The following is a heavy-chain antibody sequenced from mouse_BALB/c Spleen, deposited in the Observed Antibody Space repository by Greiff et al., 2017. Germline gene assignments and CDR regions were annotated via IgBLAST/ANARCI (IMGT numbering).Heavy chain of an antibody. Sequence: EVKLVESGPGLVKPSQSLSLTCSVTGYSITSGYYWNWIRQFPGNKLEWMGYISYDGSNNYNPSLKNRISITRDTSKNQFFLKLNSVTTEDTATYYCARDRGNDGYYAWFAYWGQGTLVTVSA. CDR3: ARDRGNDGYYAWFAY. CDR1: GYSITSGYY. D-gene: IGHD2-3*01. CDR2: ISYDGSN. V-gene: IGHV3-6*02. J-gene: IGHJ3*01.